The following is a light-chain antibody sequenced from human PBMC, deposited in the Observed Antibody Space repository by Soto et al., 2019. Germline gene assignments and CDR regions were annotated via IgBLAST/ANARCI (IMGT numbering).Light chain of an antibody. CDR3: QQYHSWPHT. CDR2: GAS. V-gene: IGKV3-15*01. Sequence: ETVLTQSPATLSVSPGERATFSCKASQSVTTNLAWYQQKPGQVPRLLIYGASTRASGIPARFSGSGSGTEFTLSISSLQSEDFEIYHCQQYHSWPHTFGQGTKLESK. J-gene: IGKJ2*01. CDR1: QSVTTN.